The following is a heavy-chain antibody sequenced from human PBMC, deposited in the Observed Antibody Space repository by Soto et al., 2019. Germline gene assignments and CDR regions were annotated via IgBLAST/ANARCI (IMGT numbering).Heavy chain of an antibody. CDR3: AIFSGYDHYSFDY. J-gene: IGHJ4*02. Sequence: GASVKVSCKASGYTFTSYDINWVRQATGQGLEWMGWMNPNSGNTGYAQKFQGRVTMTRNTSISTAYMELSSLRSEDTAVYYCAIFSGYDHYSFDYWGQGPLVTVSS. V-gene: IGHV1-8*01. D-gene: IGHD5-12*01. CDR2: MNPNSGNT. CDR1: GYTFTSYD.